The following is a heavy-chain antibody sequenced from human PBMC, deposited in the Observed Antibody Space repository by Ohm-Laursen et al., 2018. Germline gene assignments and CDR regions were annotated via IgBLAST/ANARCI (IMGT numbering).Heavy chain of an antibody. D-gene: IGHD3-16*01. Sequence: SLRLSCTASGFTFNSYAMSWVRQAPGKGLEWVSSISADVRSTYYADSVKGRFTISRDNSKNTLDLQMKSLRVEDTAMYYCARGWGWFDPWGQGTLVTVSS. CDR2: ISADVRST. CDR1: GFTFNSYA. V-gene: IGHV3-23*01. J-gene: IGHJ5*02. CDR3: ARGWGWFDP.